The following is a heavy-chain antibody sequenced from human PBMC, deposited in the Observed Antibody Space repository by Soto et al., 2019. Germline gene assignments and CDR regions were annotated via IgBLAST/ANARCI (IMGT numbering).Heavy chain of an antibody. CDR2: MNPNSGNT. CDR3: ARVLSCSSTSCYGWWFDP. Sequence: GASVEVSCEASGFTFACYDINWVRQATGQGLEWKRWMNPNSGNTGYAQKFQGRVTMTRNTSISTAYMELSSLRSEDTAVYYCARVLSCSSTSCYGWWFDPWGQGTLVTVSS. J-gene: IGHJ5*02. CDR1: GFTFACYD. V-gene: IGHV1-8*01. D-gene: IGHD2-2*01.